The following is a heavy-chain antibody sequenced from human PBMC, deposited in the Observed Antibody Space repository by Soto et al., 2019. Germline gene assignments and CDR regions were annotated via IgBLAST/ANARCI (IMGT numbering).Heavy chain of an antibody. J-gene: IGHJ5*02. Sequence: ASVKVSCKVSGYTLTELSMHWVRQAPGKGLEWMGGFDPEDGETIYTQKFQGRVTMTEDTSTDTAYMELSSLRSEDTAVYYCATNIVVVPAAKVTSWFDPWGQGTLVTVSS. CDR3: ATNIVVVPAAKVTSWFDP. V-gene: IGHV1-24*01. CDR1: GYTLTELS. D-gene: IGHD2-2*01. CDR2: FDPEDGET.